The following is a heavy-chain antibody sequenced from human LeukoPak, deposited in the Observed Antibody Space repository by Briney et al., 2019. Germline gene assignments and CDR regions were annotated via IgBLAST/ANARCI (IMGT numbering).Heavy chain of an antibody. CDR3: ARGAPYYYGSGSYTRYFQH. J-gene: IGHJ1*01. CDR1: GGSFSGYY. V-gene: IGHV4-34*01. Sequence: SETLSLTCAVYGGSFSGYYWSWIRQPPGKGLEWIGEINHSGSTNNNPSLKSRVTISVDTSKNQISLKLSSVTAADTAVYYCARGAPYYYGSGSYTRYFQHWGQGTLVTVSS. D-gene: IGHD3-10*01. CDR2: INHSGST.